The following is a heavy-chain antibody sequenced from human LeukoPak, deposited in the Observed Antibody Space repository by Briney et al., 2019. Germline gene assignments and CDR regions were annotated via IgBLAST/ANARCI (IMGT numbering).Heavy chain of an antibody. CDR2: IYHSGST. J-gene: IGHJ4*02. D-gene: IGHD3-3*01. Sequence: SETLSLTCAVSGYSISSGYYWGWIRPPPGKGLEWIGSIYHSGSTYYNPSLKSRVTISVDTSKNQFSLKLSSVTAADTAVYYCARRVTIFGVVNFDYWGQGTLVTVSS. V-gene: IGHV4-38-2*01. CDR1: GYSISSGYY. CDR3: ARRVTIFGVVNFDY.